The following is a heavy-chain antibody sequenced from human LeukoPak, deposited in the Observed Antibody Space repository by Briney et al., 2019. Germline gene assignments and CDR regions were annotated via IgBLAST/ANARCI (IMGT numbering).Heavy chain of an antibody. D-gene: IGHD4-23*01. J-gene: IGHJ4*02. CDR2: ISSSGSTI. V-gene: IGHV3-48*03. Sequence: PGGSLRLSCAASGFTFSSYEMNWVRQAPGKGLEWVSYISSSGSTIYYADSVKGRFTISRDNAKNSLYLQMNSLRAEDTAVYYCAREIRTMVVTPNFDYCGQGTLVTVSS. CDR3: AREIRTMVVTPNFDY. CDR1: GFTFSSYE.